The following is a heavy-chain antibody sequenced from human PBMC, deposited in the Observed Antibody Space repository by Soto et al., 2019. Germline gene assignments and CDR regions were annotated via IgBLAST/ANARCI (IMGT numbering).Heavy chain of an antibody. J-gene: IGHJ4*02. D-gene: IGHD3-16*02. CDR3: ARAYYDYIWGSYRYVDY. CDR2: IIPILGIA. CDR1: GGTFSSYT. Sequence: ASVKVSCKASGGTFSSYTISWVRQAPGQGLEWMGRIIPILGIANYAQKFQGRVTITADKSTSTAYMELSSLRSEDTAVYYCARAYYDYIWGSYRYVDYWGQGTLVTVSS. V-gene: IGHV1-69*02.